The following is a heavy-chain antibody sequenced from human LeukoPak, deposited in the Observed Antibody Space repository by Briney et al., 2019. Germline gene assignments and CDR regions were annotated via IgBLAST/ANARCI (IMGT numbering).Heavy chain of an antibody. CDR3: ARDRWDYGDIPGVYYGMDV. D-gene: IGHD4-17*01. V-gene: IGHV3-33*01. CDR2: IWYDGSNK. CDR1: GFTFSSYG. J-gene: IGHJ6*01. Sequence: GGSLRLSCAASGFTFSSYGMHWVRQAPGKGLEWVAVIWYDGSNKYYADSVRGRFTISRDNSKNTLYLQMNSLRAEDTAVYYCARDRWDYGDIPGVYYGMDVWGQRTTVTVSS.